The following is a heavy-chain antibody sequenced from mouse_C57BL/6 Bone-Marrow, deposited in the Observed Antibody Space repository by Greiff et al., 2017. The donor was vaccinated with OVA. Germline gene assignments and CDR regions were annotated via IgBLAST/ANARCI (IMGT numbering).Heavy chain of an antibody. CDR2: ISSGGSYT. D-gene: IGHD1-1*01. Sequence: EVMLVESGGDLVKPGGSLKLSCAASGFTFSSYGMSWVRQTPDKRLEWVATISSGGSYTYYPDSVKGRFTISRDNAKSTLYLQMSSLKSEDTAMYYSARHDYYGRSSRRYFDVWGTGTTVTVSS. V-gene: IGHV5-6*01. CDR3: ARHDYYGRSSRRYFDV. CDR1: GFTFSSYG. J-gene: IGHJ1*03.